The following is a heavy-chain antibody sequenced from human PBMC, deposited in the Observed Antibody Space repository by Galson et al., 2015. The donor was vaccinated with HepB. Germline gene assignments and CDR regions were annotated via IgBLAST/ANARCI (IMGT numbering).Heavy chain of an antibody. CDR1: GFTFSNYG. CDR3: AKGRDGTSGAVWSWLDS. Sequence: SLRLSCAASGFTFSNYGMHWVRQAPGKGLEWLAVISYDRSNIYYADSAKGRFTVSRDYSKNTLYLQMNSLRDEDTAIYYCAKGRDGTSGAVWSWLDSWGQGTLVTVSS. CDR2: ISYDRSNI. J-gene: IGHJ5*01. D-gene: IGHD3-3*01. V-gene: IGHV3-30*18.